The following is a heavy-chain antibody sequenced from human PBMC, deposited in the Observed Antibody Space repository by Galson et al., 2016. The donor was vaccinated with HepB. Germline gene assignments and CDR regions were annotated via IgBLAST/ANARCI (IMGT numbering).Heavy chain of an antibody. J-gene: IGHJ4*02. V-gene: IGHV4/OR15-8*02. CDR1: GVSISSSDW. CDR2: IFHSGKV. CDR3: ARQYRGGPSDY. D-gene: IGHD6-25*01. Sequence: ETLSLTCAVSGVSISSSDWWSWVRQPPGQGLEWIGQIFHSGKVNYTPSLASRVTISIDTSNNHFSLRLTSVTAADTALYYCARQYRGGPSDYWGQGTLVIVSS.